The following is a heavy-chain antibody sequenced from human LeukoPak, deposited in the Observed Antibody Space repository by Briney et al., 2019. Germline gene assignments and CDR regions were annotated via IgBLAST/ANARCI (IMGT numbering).Heavy chain of an antibody. V-gene: IGHV4-39*07. Sequence: SETLSLTCTVSGGSISSSSYYWGWIRQPPGKGLEWIGSMYYSGNTYYNPSLKSRVTISVDTSKNQFSLKLSSVTAADTAVYYCARVRLLAAAGTKIAVAGTPYYYYYYMDVWGKGTTVTVSS. D-gene: IGHD6-13*01. J-gene: IGHJ6*03. CDR2: MYYSGNT. CDR1: GGSISSSSYY. CDR3: ARVRLLAAAGTKIAVAGTPYYYYYYMDV.